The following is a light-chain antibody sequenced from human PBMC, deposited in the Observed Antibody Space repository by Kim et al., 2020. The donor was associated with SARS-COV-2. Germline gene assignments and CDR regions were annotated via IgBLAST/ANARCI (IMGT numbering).Light chain of an antibody. Sequence: SLGDRVTISCRASRPIDVYLAWYQQKPGKDPKLLIYGAARLQGGVTSRFSGSGSETEFTLTITNLQPDDFATYYCQHYKSYSTVTFGGGTKVDIK. V-gene: IGKV1-5*03. CDR2: GAA. CDR3: QHYKSYSTVT. CDR1: RPIDVY. J-gene: IGKJ4*01.